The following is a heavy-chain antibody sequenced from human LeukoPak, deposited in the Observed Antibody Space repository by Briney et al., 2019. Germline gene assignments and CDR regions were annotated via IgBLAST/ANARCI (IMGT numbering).Heavy chain of an antibody. V-gene: IGHV4-38-2*02. CDR3: ARLKLGVVYPD. Sequence: SETLSLTCTVSGYSISSGYYWGWIRQPPGKGLEWIGSIYHSGSTYYNPSLKSRVTISVDTSKNQFSLKLSSVTAADTAVYYCARLKLGVVYPDWGQGTMVTVSS. CDR2: IYHSGST. CDR1: GYSISSGYY. J-gene: IGHJ3*01. D-gene: IGHD1-14*01.